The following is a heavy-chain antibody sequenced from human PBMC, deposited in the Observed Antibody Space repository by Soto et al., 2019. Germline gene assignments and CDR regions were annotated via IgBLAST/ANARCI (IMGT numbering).Heavy chain of an antibody. J-gene: IGHJ4*02. CDR2: INGNADNS. V-gene: IGHV3-74*01. CDR1: GFSFVSYW. D-gene: IGHD6-19*01. CDR3: FRDFRGAVAGSEIAH. Sequence: EVQLAESGGGLVLTGGSLRLSCAASGFSFVSYWMHWVRQVPGEGLAWVSRINGNADNSDYADSVKGRFTISRDNAMNRVYRQMDRLRARVTGVYYCFRDFRGAVAGSEIAHWGQGTLVTVSS.